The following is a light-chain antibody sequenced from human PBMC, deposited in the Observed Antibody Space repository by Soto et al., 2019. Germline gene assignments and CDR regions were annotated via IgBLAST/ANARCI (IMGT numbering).Light chain of an antibody. CDR1: QSVTSNK. V-gene: IGKV3-20*01. CDR2: AAS. Sequence: ENGLTQSPVTLSLSPGERATLSCRASQSVTSNKVAWFQQKPGKAPRLLIRAASSRATGIPDRFSGSGSATAFTISISRLEPEDFAVYYDQQYGSPPPYTSGQGTKLESK. J-gene: IGKJ2*01. CDR3: QQYGSPPPYT.